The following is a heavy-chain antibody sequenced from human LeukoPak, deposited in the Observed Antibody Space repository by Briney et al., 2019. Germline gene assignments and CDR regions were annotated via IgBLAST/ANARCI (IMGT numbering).Heavy chain of an antibody. V-gene: IGHV1-8*01. CDR2: MNPNSGNT. D-gene: IGHD6-6*01. J-gene: IGHJ6*02. CDR1: GYTFTSYD. Sequence: ASVNVSCKASGYTFTSYDINWVRQAPGQGLEWMGWMNPNSGNTGYAQKFQGRVTMTRNTSISTAYMELSSLRSEDTAVYYCARGRTARNYYGMDVWGQGTTVTVSS. CDR3: ARGRTARNYYGMDV.